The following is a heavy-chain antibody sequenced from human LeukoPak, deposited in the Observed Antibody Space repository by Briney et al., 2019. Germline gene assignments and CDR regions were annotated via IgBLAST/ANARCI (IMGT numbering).Heavy chain of an antibody. CDR1: GYTFTTYI. V-gene: IGHV1-3*03. CDR2: INAGNGNT. CDR3: ARGAKFRSYGSGTYSTSLPFDP. D-gene: IGHD3-10*01. Sequence: ASVKVSCKASGYTFTTYIMHWVRQAPGQRLEWMGRINAGNGNTKYSQEFQGRVTITRDTSASAVYMELSSLRSEDMAVYYCARGAKFRSYGSGTYSTSLPFDPWGQGTLVTVSS. J-gene: IGHJ5*02.